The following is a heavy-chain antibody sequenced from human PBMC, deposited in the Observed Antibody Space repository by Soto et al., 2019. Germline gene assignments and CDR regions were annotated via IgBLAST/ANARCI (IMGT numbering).Heavy chain of an antibody. V-gene: IGHV4-34*01. Sequence: PSETLSLTCAVYGGSFSGYYWSWIRQPPGKGLEWIGEINHSGSTNYNPSLKSRVTISVDTSKNQFSLKLSSVTAADSAVYFCSTYYYGSGSYPSKYYFDYWCQGTLVTVSS. CDR2: INHSGST. CDR3: STYYYGSGSYPSKYYFDY. D-gene: IGHD3-10*01. CDR1: GGSFSGYY. J-gene: IGHJ4*02.